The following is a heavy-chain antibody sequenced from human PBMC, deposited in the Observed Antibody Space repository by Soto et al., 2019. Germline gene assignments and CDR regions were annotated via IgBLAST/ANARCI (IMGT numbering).Heavy chain of an antibody. CDR3: ARAAITMIRDNWFDP. D-gene: IGHD3-10*01. Sequence: PSETLSLTCAVSGYSISSGYYWGWIRQPPGKGLEWIGSIYHSGSTYYNPSLKSRVTISVDTSKNQFSLKLSSVTAADTAVYYCARAAITMIRDNWFDPWGPGTLVTVSS. V-gene: IGHV4-38-2*01. CDR1: GYSISSGYY. J-gene: IGHJ5*02. CDR2: IYHSGST.